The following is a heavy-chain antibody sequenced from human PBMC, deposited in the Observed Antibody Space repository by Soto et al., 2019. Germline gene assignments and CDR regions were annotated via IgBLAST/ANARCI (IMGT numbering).Heavy chain of an antibody. Sequence: SETLSLTCAVSGGSISSGGYSWSWIRQPPGKGLEWIGYIYHSGSTYYNPSLKSRVTISVDRSKNQFSLKLSSVTAADTAVYYCARFYGDYVNWFDPWGQGTLVTVSS. CDR3: ARFYGDYVNWFDP. CDR1: GGSISSGGYS. V-gene: IGHV4-30-2*01. J-gene: IGHJ5*02. D-gene: IGHD4-17*01. CDR2: IYHSGST.